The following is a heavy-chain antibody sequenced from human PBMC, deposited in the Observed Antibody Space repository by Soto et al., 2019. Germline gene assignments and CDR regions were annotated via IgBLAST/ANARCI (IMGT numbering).Heavy chain of an antibody. CDR3: ARVGGSTFH. Sequence: GGSLRLSCGASGFSFSGYWMHWVRQAPGKGLVWVSRINGDGTTTTYADSVKGRFTISRDNAKNTLYPQMNNLRVEDTAMYYCARVGGSTFHWGLGTLVTVSS. V-gene: IGHV3-74*01. CDR1: GFSFSGYW. CDR2: INGDGTTT. J-gene: IGHJ4*02.